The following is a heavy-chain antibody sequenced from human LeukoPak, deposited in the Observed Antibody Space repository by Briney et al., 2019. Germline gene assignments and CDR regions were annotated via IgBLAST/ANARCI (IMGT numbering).Heavy chain of an antibody. CDR1: GGSISSGSYY. Sequence: PSETLSLTCTVSGGSISSGSYYWSWIRQPAGKGLEWIGRIYTSGSTNYNPSLKSRVTISVDTSKNQFSLKLSSVTAADTAVYYCARAAVTTVTKILHYYYYYYMDVWGKGTTVTVSS. CDR3: ARAAVTTVTKILHYYYYYYMDV. CDR2: IYTSGST. J-gene: IGHJ6*03. D-gene: IGHD4-17*01. V-gene: IGHV4-61*02.